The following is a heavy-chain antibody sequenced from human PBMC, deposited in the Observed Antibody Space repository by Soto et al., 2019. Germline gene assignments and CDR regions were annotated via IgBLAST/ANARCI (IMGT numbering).Heavy chain of an antibody. V-gene: IGHV1-2*02. Sequence: ASVKVSCKASGYTFTGYYMHWVRQAPGQGLEWMGWINPNSGGTNYAQKFQGRVTMTRDTSISTAYMELSRLRSDDTAVYYCAVLLWFGEMNFFEDYWGQGTVVTVSS. D-gene: IGHD3-10*01. CDR2: INPNSGGT. CDR3: AVLLWFGEMNFFEDY. CDR1: GYTFTGYY. J-gene: IGHJ4*02.